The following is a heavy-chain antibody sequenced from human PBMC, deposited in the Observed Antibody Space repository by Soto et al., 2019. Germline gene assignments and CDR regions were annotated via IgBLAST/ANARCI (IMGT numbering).Heavy chain of an antibody. CDR1: GFTVSSNY. D-gene: IGHD3-3*01. V-gene: IGHV3-66*01. J-gene: IGHJ4*02. Sequence: GGSLRPSCAASGFTVSSNYMSWVRQAPGKGLEWVSVIYSGGSTYYADSVKGRFTISRDNSKNTLYLQMNSLRAEDTAVYYCARNMVRITIFGVATDYWGQGTLVTVSS. CDR2: IYSGGST. CDR3: ARNMVRITIFGVATDY.